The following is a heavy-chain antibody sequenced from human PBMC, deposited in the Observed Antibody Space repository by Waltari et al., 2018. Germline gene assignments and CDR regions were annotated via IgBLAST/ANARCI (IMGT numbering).Heavy chain of an antibody. Sequence: QVQLVQSGAEAKKPGSSVRVSCRASGGTFPSASVNWVRQAPGQGLEWMGRIMPDISETKYAVKFQGRITITADQSTGTVYMEVRSLRSDDTAVYYCAGGDGGYYYHKMDVWGQGTTVTVSS. CDR1: GGTFPSAS. J-gene: IGHJ6*02. V-gene: IGHV1-69*02. CDR2: IMPDISET. CDR3: AGGDGGYYYHKMDV. D-gene: IGHD3-22*01.